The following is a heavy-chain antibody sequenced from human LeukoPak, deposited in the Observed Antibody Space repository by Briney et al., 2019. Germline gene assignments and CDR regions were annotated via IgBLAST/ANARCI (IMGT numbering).Heavy chain of an antibody. V-gene: IGHV1-2*02. D-gene: IGHD4-17*01. Sequence: ASVKVSCKASGGTFSSYAISWVRQAPGQGLEWMGWINPNSGGTNYAQKFQGRVTMTRDTSISTAYMELSRLRSDDTAVYYCASLLQTTVTTDWFDPWGQGTLVTVSS. J-gene: IGHJ5*02. CDR3: ASLLQTTVTTDWFDP. CDR2: INPNSGGT. CDR1: GGTFSSYA.